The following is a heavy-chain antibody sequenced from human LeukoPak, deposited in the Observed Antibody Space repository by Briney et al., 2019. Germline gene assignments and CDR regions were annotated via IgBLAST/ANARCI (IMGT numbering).Heavy chain of an antibody. CDR1: GGSFSGYD. J-gene: IGHJ4*02. V-gene: IGHV4-34*01. Sequence: SETLSLTCAVYGGSFSGYDWIWIRQPPGKGLEWIGEINHSASTNYNPSLKSRVTISVDTSRNQFSLKLSSVTAADTAVYYCARGLNYYDNSDHYYLDYWGQGTLVTVSS. CDR2: INHSAST. CDR3: ARGLNYYDNSDHYYLDY. D-gene: IGHD3-22*01.